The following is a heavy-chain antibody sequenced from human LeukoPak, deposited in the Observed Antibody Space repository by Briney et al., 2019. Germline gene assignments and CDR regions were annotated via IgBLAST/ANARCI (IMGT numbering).Heavy chain of an antibody. V-gene: IGHV3-11*01. D-gene: IGHD5-24*01. CDR3: ARGDGYTWPLDY. CDR2: ISSSGSTI. J-gene: IGHJ4*02. CDR1: GFTFSDYY. Sequence: SGGSLRLSCAASGFTFSDYYMSWIRRAPGKGLEWVSYISSSGSTIYYADSAKGRFTISRDNAKNSLYLQMNSLRAEDTAVYYCARGDGYTWPLDYWGQGTLVTVSS.